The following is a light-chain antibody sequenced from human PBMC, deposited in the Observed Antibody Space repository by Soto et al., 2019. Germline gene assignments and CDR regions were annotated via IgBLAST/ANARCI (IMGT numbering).Light chain of an antibody. V-gene: IGLV1-40*01. CDR3: QSYNSSLSAAV. Sequence: QSVLTQPPSVSGAPGQRVTISCTGSSSNIGAGYDVHWYQQLPGTAPKLLIYDNSNRPSGVPDRFSGSKSGTSASLTITGLQAEDEAHYYCQSYNSSLSAAVFGGATLLTVL. CDR1: SSNIGAGYD. CDR2: DNS. J-gene: IGLJ7*01.